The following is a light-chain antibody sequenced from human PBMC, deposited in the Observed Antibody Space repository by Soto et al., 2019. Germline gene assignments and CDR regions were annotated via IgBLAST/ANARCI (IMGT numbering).Light chain of an antibody. CDR2: EVN. CDR3: TSFAATNDFEVL. Sequence: QSVLTQPPSASGSPGQSVTFSCTGTSSDVGAYTYVSWYQQYPGKAPKLIIHEVNKRPSGVPDRFSGSKSGNTASLTVSGLQTEDEADYYCTSFAATNDFEVLFGGGTKLTVL. J-gene: IGLJ3*02. CDR1: SSDVGAYTY. V-gene: IGLV2-8*01.